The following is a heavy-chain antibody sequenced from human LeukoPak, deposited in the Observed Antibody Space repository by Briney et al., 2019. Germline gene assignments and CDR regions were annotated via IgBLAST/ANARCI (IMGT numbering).Heavy chain of an antibody. J-gene: IGHJ3*02. CDR3: AKDISSTDAFDI. CDR1: GFTFDDYA. Sequence: PGGSLRLSCAASGFTFDDYAMHWVRQAPGKGLEWVSGISWNSGSIGYADSVKGRFTISRDNAKNSLYLQMNSLRVEDTALYYCAKDISSTDAFDIWGQGTMVTVSS. V-gene: IGHV3-9*01. D-gene: IGHD6-13*01. CDR2: ISWNSGSI.